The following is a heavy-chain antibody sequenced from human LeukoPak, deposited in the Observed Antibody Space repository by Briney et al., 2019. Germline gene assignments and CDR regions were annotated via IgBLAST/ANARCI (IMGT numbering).Heavy chain of an antibody. Sequence: PGGSLRLSCAASGFTFSSYGMHWVRQAPGKGLEWVAVISYDGSNKYYADSVKGRFTISRDNSKNTLYLQMNSLRAEDTAVYYCAKEQFGGVIDYWGQRTLVTVSS. V-gene: IGHV3-30*18. CDR1: GFTFSSYG. D-gene: IGHD3-16*02. J-gene: IGHJ4*02. CDR2: ISYDGSNK. CDR3: AKEQFGGVIDY.